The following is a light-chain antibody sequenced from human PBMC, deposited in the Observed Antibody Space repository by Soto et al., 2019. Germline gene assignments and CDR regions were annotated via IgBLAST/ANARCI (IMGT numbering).Light chain of an antibody. V-gene: IGLV2-14*01. J-gene: IGLJ1*01. CDR1: SSDVGGYNY. CDR3: SSYTTSNTRQIV. Sequence: QSALTQPASVSGSPGQSITISCTGTSSDVGGYNYVSWYQQHPGKAPKFMIYDXSNRPSGVSNRFSGSKSGNTXSXTISGXXXXXXXXYYCSSYTTSNTRQIVFGTGTKLTVL. CDR2: DXS.